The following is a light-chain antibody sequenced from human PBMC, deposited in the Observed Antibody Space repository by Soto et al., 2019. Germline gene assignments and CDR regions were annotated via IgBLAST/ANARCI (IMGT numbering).Light chain of an antibody. V-gene: IGKV1-17*01. CDR3: LQHHTYPQT. CDR2: GAS. CDR1: QGIRSD. Sequence: DIQMTQSPSSLSASVGDRVTITCRASQGIRSDLGWFQQKPGKAPKRLIYGASTLQSGVPSRFSGSGSGTEFPLTISSLQPEDFATYYCLQHHTYPQTFGQGTKVDIK. J-gene: IGKJ1*01.